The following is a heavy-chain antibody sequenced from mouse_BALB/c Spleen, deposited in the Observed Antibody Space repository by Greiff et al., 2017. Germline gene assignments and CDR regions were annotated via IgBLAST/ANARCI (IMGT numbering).Heavy chain of an antibody. V-gene: IGHV5-12-1*01. CDR1: GFAFSSYD. J-gene: IGHJ3*01. CDR2: ISSGGGST. D-gene: IGHD1-1*01. CDR3: ARQWDYSGFAY. Sequence: EVHLVESGGGLVKPGGSLKLSCAASGFAFSSYDMSWVRQTPEKRLEWVAYISSGGGSTYYPDTVKGRFTISRDNAKNTLYLQMSSLKSEDTAMYYCARQWDYSGFAYWGQGTLVTVSA.